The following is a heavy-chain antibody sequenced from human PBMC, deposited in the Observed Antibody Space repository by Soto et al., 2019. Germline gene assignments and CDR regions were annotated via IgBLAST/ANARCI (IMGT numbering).Heavy chain of an antibody. CDR3: ARVAGYSSSWYSLGAFDI. V-gene: IGHV6-1*01. D-gene: IGHD6-13*01. CDR2: TYYRSKWYN. CDR1: GDSVSSNSAA. Sequence: SQTLSLTCAIPGDSVSSNSAAWNWIRQSPSRGLEWLGRTYYRSKWYNDYAVSVKSRITINPDTSKNQFSLQLNSVTPEDTAVYYCARVAGYSSSWYSLGAFDIWGQGTMVTVSS. J-gene: IGHJ3*02.